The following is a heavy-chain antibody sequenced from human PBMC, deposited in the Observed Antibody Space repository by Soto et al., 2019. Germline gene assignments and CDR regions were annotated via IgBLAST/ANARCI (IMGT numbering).Heavy chain of an antibody. Sequence: TLSLTCTVSGGSISSRDYYWNWIRQPPGKGLEWIGYIYYSGSTYYNPSLKSRVTISVDTSKNQFSLKLSSVTAADTAVYYCARDPGLDFWSGYYAWGQGTLVTVSS. CDR1: GGSISSRDYY. CDR2: IYYSGST. V-gene: IGHV4-30-4*01. J-gene: IGHJ5*02. CDR3: ARDPGLDFWSGYYA. D-gene: IGHD3-3*01.